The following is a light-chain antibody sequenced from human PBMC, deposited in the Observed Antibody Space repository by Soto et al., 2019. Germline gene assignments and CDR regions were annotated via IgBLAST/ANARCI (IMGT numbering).Light chain of an antibody. CDR3: SSYAGNNNYV. J-gene: IGLJ1*01. Sequence: QSVLTQPPSASGSPGQSVTISCTGTSGDIGTYNFVSWYQQHPGKAPKLMIYEVSKWPSGVPDRFSGSKSGNTASLTISGLQAEDEADYYCSSYAGNNNYVFGTGTKLTVL. CDR1: SGDIGTYNF. CDR2: EVS. V-gene: IGLV2-8*01.